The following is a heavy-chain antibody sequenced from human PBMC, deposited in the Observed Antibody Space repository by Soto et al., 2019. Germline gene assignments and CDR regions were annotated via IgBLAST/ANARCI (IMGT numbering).Heavy chain of an antibody. D-gene: IGHD6-13*01. CDR1: GFTFSSYG. Sequence: GGSLRLSCAASGFTFSSYGMHWVRQAPGKGLEWVAVIWYDGSNKYYADSVKGRFTISRDNSKNTLYLQMNSLRAEDTAVYYCARASQQQLLMGDYGMDVWGQGTTVTVSS. V-gene: IGHV3-33*01. CDR3: ARASQQQLLMGDYGMDV. CDR2: IWYDGSNK. J-gene: IGHJ6*02.